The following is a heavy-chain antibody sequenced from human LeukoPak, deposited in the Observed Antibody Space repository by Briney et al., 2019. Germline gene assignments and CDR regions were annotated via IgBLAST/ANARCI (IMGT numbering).Heavy chain of an antibody. CDR1: GFTFSSYA. J-gene: IGHJ4*02. D-gene: IGHD6-19*01. CDR2: ISYDGSNK. V-gene: IGHV3-30*04. Sequence: PGGSLRLSCAASGFTFSSYAMHWVRQAPGKGLEWVAVISYDGSNKYYADSVKGRFTISRDNSKNTLYLQMNSLRAEDTAVYYCAKDQVAVAGTVVGYFDYWGQGTLVTVSS. CDR3: AKDQVAVAGTVVGYFDY.